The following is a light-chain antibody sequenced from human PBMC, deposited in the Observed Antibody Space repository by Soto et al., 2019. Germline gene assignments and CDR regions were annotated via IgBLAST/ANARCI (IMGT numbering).Light chain of an antibody. CDR3: QQRRKSELT. CDR2: DAS. V-gene: IGKV3-11*01. Sequence: EIVLTQSPATLSLSPGERATLSCRASQSVSSYLSWYQQKPGQAPRLHIYDASNKATGITARFSGSWSGTDFTLTISSLEPEDFAVYYCQQRRKSELTLCGGTKVEIK. J-gene: IGKJ4*01. CDR1: QSVSSY.